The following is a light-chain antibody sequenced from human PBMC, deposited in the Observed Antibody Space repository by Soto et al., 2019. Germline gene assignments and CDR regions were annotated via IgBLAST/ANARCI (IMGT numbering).Light chain of an antibody. CDR3: SSYAGNNNLL. CDR1: SSDVGVYNY. Sequence: QSALTHPPSASGSPGQSVTISCTGTSSDVGVYNYVSWYQQHPGKAPKLMIYEVSKRPSGVPDRFSGSKSGNTASLTVSGLQAEDEADYYCSSYAGNNNLLFGGGTKLTVL. J-gene: IGLJ2*01. CDR2: EVS. V-gene: IGLV2-8*01.